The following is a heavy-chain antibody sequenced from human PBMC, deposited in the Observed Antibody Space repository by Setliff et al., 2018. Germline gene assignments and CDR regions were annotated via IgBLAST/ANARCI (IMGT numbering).Heavy chain of an antibody. V-gene: IGHV1-8*01. J-gene: IGHJ4*02. Sequence: ASVKVSCKASGYTFTNYDINWVRQATGQGLEWMGRMNPNNGNTGYSQKFQGRVTMTRNTSTSTAYMGVSSLRSEDTAVYYCARGLSDYYYESGSFPILGYWGQGTLVTVSS. CDR1: GYTFTNYD. CDR3: ARGLSDYYYESGSFPILGY. D-gene: IGHD3-10*01. CDR2: MNPNNGNT.